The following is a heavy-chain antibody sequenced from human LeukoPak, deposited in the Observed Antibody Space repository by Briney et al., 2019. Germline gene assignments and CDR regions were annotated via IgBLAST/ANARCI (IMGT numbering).Heavy chain of an antibody. CDR2: IYSRGTN. V-gene: IGHV4-39*01. CDR3: ARSLIRSGYAPQEFDS. J-gene: IGHJ4*02. Sequence: SETLSLTCNVSRVSITSSDYYWGWIRHPPGKGLEWIVSIYSRGTNYYNPSLKSRVTISVDTYRNQVSLKMSSVSAAGTAVYYCARSLIRSGYAPQEFDSWGKGSLSPSRQ. CDR1: RVSITSSDYY. D-gene: IGHD5-12*01.